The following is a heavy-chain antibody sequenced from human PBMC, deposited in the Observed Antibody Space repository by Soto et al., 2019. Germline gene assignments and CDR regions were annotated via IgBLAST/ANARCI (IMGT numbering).Heavy chain of an antibody. V-gene: IGHV3-7*01. J-gene: IGHJ4*02. CDR3: ARVGRSSGSLGY. CDR1: GFTFSSYW. Sequence: EVQLVESGGGLVQPGGSLGRSCAASGFTFSSYWMTWVRQAPGKGLEWVANIKQDGSEKYYVDSVKGRFTISRDNAKNSLYLQMNSLRAEDTAVYYCARVGRSSGSLGYWGQGTLVTVSS. CDR2: IKQDGSEK. D-gene: IGHD6-19*01.